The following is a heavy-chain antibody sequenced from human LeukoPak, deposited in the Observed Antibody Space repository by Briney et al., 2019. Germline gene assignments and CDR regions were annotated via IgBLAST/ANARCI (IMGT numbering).Heavy chain of an antibody. V-gene: IGHV3-30-3*01. CDR1: GFTFSSYA. D-gene: IGHD3-10*01. Sequence: GRSLRLSCAASGFTFSSYAMHWVRQAPGKGLEWVAVISYDGSNKYYADSVKGRFTISRDNSKNTLYLQMNSLRAEDTVVCYCVRGGSGMGGWGQGTTVTAS. CDR3: VRGGSGMGG. J-gene: IGHJ6*01. CDR2: ISYDGSNK.